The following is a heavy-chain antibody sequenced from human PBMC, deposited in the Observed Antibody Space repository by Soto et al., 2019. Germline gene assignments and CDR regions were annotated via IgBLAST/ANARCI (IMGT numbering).Heavy chain of an antibody. Sequence: GGSLRLSCTASGFTFGDYAMSWFRQAPGKGLEWVGFIRSKAYGGTTEYAASVKGRFTISRDDSKSIAYLQMNSLKTEDTAVYYCTRARIWFGEFIDYYYYGMDVWGQGTTVTVSS. CDR2: IRSKAYGGTT. V-gene: IGHV3-49*03. CDR3: TRARIWFGEFIDYYYYGMDV. CDR1: GFTFGDYA. D-gene: IGHD3-10*01. J-gene: IGHJ6*02.